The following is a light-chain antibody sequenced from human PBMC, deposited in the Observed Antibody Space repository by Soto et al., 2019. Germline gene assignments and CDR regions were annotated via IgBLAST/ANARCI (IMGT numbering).Light chain of an antibody. CDR2: GAS. CDR3: QKYGSSPWK. V-gene: IGKV3-20*01. CDR1: QSVSSSY. J-gene: IGKJ1*01. Sequence: EIVLTPSPGTLSFSPVERATLSCIASQSVSSSYLAWYQQKPGQAPRLLIYGASSRATGIPDRFSGSGSGTDFTLTISGLEPEDFAVYYCQKYGSSPWKCGQGNKGDIK.